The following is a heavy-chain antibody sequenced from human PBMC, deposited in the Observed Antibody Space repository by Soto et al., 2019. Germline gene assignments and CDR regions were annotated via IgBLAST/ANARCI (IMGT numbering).Heavy chain of an antibody. CDR3: ASRPRNSEGD. CDR2: IKQDGSEE. CDR1: GFTFSSYW. V-gene: IGHV3-7*05. Sequence: EVQLVESGGGLVQPGGSLRLPCAASGFTFSSYWMYWGRQTPGKGLEWVASIKQDGSEEYYVDSVKGRFTISRDNVKKLLYLQVNSLRAGDTAVYYCASRPRNSEGDWGQGTLVTVSS. J-gene: IGHJ4*02. D-gene: IGHD4-4*01.